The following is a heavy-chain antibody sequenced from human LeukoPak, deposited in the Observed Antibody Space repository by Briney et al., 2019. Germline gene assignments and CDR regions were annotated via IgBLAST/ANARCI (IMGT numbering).Heavy chain of an antibody. CDR1: GFTFSSFW. D-gene: IGHD1-26*01. CDR2: IYSGGST. Sequence: GGSLRLSCAASGFTFSSFWMSWVRQAPGKGLEWVSVIYSGGSTYYADSVKGRFTISRDNSKNTLYLQMNSLRAEDTAVYYCARTTPYYFDYWGQGTLVTVSS. V-gene: IGHV3-53*01. CDR3: ARTTPYYFDY. J-gene: IGHJ4*02.